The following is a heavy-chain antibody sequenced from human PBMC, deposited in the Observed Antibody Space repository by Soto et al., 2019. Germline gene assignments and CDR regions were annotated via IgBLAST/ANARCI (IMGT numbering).Heavy chain of an antibody. CDR2: IYYSGST. Sequence: QVQLQESGPGLVKPSQTLSLTCTVSGGSISSGDYYWSWIRQPPGKGLEWIGYIYYSGSTYYNPSLKSRVTIAVDTSKDQFSLKLSSVTAADTAVYYCARLADCSGGRCYFSVDYWGQGTLVTVSS. CDR1: GGSISSGDYY. J-gene: IGHJ4*02. D-gene: IGHD2-15*01. CDR3: ARLADCSGGRCYFSVDY. V-gene: IGHV4-30-4*01.